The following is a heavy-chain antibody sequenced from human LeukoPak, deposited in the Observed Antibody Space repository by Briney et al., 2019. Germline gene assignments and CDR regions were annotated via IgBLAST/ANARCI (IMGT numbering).Heavy chain of an antibody. V-gene: IGHV3-23*01. CDR3: ARDLLYYYDSSGSLN. Sequence: GSLRLSCAASGFXFSSCAMSWVRQAPGKGLEWVSIISTSGGTTHYADSVKGRFTISRDNSKNTLYLQMNSLRAEDTAVYYCARDLLYYYDSSGSLNWGQGTLVTVSS. D-gene: IGHD3-22*01. J-gene: IGHJ1*01. CDR2: ISTSGGTT. CDR1: GFXFSSCA.